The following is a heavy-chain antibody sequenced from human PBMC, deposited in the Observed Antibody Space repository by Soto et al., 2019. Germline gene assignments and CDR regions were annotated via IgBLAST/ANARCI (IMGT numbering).Heavy chain of an antibody. CDR1: GYTFTSYD. CDR3: ARGQAGYSDYPYFDY. V-gene: IGHV1-8*01. CDR2: MNPNSGNT. Sequence: ASVKVSCKASGYTFTSYDINWVRQATGQGLEWMGWMNPNSGNTGYAQKFQGRVTMTRNTSISTAYMDLSSLRSEDTAVYYCARGQAGYSDYPYFDYWGQGTLVTVSS. D-gene: IGHD5-12*01. J-gene: IGHJ4*02.